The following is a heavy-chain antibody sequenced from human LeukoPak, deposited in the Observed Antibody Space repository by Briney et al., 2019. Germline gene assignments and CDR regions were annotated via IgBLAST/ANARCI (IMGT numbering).Heavy chain of an antibody. CDR3: ASATFNDPRLFDY. V-gene: IGHV4-59*01. CDR1: GGSISSYY. Sequence: SETLSLTCTVSGGSISSYYWSWIRQPPGKGLEWIGYIYYSGSTNYNPSLKSRVTISVDPSKNQFSLKLSSVTAADTAVYYCASATFNDPRLFDYWGQGTLVTVSP. CDR2: IYYSGST. D-gene: IGHD1-1*01. J-gene: IGHJ4*02.